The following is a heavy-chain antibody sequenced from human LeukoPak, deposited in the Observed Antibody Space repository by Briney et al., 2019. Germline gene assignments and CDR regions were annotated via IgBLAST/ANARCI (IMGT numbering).Heavy chain of an antibody. CDR1: GGSISSYY. CDR3: ARCIDYGDYSDYFDY. V-gene: IGHV4-59*01. D-gene: IGHD4-17*01. Sequence: PSETLSLTCTVSGGSISSYYWSWIPQPPGKGLEWFGYIYYSGSTNYNPSLKSRVTISVDTSKNQFYLKLSSVTAADTAVYYFARCIDYGDYSDYFDYWGQGTLVAVSS. CDR2: IYYSGST. J-gene: IGHJ4*02.